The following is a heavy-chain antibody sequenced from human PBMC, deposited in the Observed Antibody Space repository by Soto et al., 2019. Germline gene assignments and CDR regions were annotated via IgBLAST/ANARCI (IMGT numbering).Heavy chain of an antibody. Sequence: QVQLVQSGAEVKKPGSSVKVSCKASGGTFSSYAISWVRQAPGQGLEWMGGIIPIPGTANYAQKFQGRVTITADESTGTASMELRSLRSEDTAVYYCAKSQGSSTSLEIYYYYYYGMDVWGQGTKVTVSS. J-gene: IGHJ6*02. V-gene: IGHV1-69*01. CDR3: AKSQGSSTSLEIYYYYYYGMDV. CDR2: IIPIPGTA. CDR1: GGTFSSYA. D-gene: IGHD2-2*01.